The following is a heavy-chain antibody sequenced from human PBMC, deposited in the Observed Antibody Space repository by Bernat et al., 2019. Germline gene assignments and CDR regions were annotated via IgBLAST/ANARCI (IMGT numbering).Heavy chain of an antibody. V-gene: IGHV3-33*01. Sequence: QVQLVESGGGVVQPGRSLRLSCAASGFTFSSYGMHWVRQAPGKGLEWVAVIYHDASNKYYSDFVKGRFTISRDDSKNTLYLQMNSLRPEDTVVYSCARHINSLIEGYFDLWGPGTLVTVSS. CDR3: ARHINSLIEGYFDL. D-gene: IGHD2/OR15-2a*01. J-gene: IGHJ2*01. CDR2: IYHDASNK. CDR1: GFTFSSYG.